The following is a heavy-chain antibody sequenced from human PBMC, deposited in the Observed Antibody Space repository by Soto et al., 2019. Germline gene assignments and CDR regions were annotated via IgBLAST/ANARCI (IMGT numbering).Heavy chain of an antibody. CDR2: IYSGDSDT. V-gene: IGHV5-51*01. CDR3: ARRLLNLQTIDY. Sequence: GESLKISWKGFGISFTSYWNGLVRPMPGKGLELMGIIYSGDSDTRYSPSFQGQVTISADKSISTAYLQWSSVKTSDTAMYYCARRLLNLQTIDYWGQGTLVTVSS. J-gene: IGHJ4*02. D-gene: IGHD4-4*01. CDR1: GISFTSYW.